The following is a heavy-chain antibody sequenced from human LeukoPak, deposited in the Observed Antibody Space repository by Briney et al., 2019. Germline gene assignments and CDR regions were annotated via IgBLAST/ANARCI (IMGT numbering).Heavy chain of an antibody. CDR2: IIPIFGTA. V-gene: IGHV1-69*13. CDR1: GGTFSSYA. D-gene: IGHD3-10*01. Sequence: GALVKVSCKASGGTFSSYAISWVRQAPGQGLEWMGGIIPIFGTANYAQKFQGRVTITADESTSTAYMELSSLRSEDTAVYYCARQHSYGSGLDYWGQGTLVTVSS. J-gene: IGHJ4*02. CDR3: ARQHSYGSGLDY.